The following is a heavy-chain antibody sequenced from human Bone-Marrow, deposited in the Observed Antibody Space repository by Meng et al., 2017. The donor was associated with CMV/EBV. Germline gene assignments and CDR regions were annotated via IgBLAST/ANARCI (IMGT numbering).Heavy chain of an antibody. CDR1: GFTFSSYA. D-gene: IGHD2-2*01. Sequence: GESLKISCAASGFTFSSYAMHWVRQAPGKGLEWVAVISYDGSNKYYADSVKGRFTISRDNSKNTLYLQMNSLRAEDTAVYYCARRYCSSTSCYEDYYYYYYGMDVWGQGTTVTVSS. CDR2: ISYDGSNK. J-gene: IGHJ6*02. V-gene: IGHV3-30-3*01. CDR3: ARRYCSSTSCYEDYYYYYYGMDV.